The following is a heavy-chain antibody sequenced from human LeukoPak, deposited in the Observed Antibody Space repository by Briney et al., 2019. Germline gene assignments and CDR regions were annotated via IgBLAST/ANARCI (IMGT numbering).Heavy chain of an antibody. J-gene: IGHJ5*02. CDR1: GGSFSGYY. Sequence: SETLSLTCAVYGGSFSGYYWSWIRQPPGKGLEWIGEINHSGSTNYNPSLKSRVTISVDTSKNQFSLKLSSVTAADTAVYYCARRSITMIVVVITPRRGYNWFDPWGQGTLVTVSS. CDR3: ARRSITMIVVVITPRRGYNWFDP. CDR2: INHSGST. V-gene: IGHV4-34*01. D-gene: IGHD3-22*01.